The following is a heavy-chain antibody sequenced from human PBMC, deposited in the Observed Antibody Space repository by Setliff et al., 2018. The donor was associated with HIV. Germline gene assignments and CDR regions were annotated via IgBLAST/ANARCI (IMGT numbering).Heavy chain of an antibody. J-gene: IGHJ4*02. Sequence: VGSLRLSCAASGFTFSSYGMNWVRQAPGKGLEWVSYISSSSSTIYYADSVKGRFTISRDNAKNSLYLQMNSLRAEDTAVYYCARDHCSGNCYPWYWGQGTLVTVSS. CDR1: GFTFSSYG. V-gene: IGHV3-48*01. CDR3: ARDHCSGNCYPWY. CDR2: ISSSSSTI. D-gene: IGHD2-21*02.